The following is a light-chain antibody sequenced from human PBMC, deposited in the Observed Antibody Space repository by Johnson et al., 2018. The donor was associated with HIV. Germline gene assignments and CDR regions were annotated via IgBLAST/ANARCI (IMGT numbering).Light chain of an antibody. CDR1: SSNIGIQY. V-gene: IGLV1-51*02. CDR2: ENT. CDR3: GTWDTSLSAGGV. J-gene: IGLJ1*01. Sequence: QSVLTQPPSVSVAPGQKVTISCSGSSSNIGIQYESWYQQLPGTAPKLLIYENTKRPSGIPDRFSGSKSGTSATLGITGLQTGDEADYYCGTWDTSLSAGGVFGSGTKVTVL.